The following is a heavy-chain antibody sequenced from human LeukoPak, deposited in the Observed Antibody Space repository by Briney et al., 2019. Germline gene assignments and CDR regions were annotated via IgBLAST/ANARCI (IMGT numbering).Heavy chain of an antibody. Sequence: SETLSLTCAVSGGSISSSNWWSWVRQPPGKGLEWIGEIYHSGSTNYKSSLKSRVTISVDTSKNQFSLKLSSVTAADTAVYYCARAVDSGWYTFDYWGQGTLVTVSS. CDR2: IYHSGST. V-gene: IGHV4-4*02. D-gene: IGHD6-19*01. J-gene: IGHJ4*02. CDR3: ARAVDSGWYTFDY. CDR1: GGSISSSNW.